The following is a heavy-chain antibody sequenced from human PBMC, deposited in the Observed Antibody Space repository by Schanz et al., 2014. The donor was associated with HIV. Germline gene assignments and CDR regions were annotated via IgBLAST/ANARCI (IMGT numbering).Heavy chain of an antibody. CDR3: ASQIEVVTPATNYYYYYGIDV. D-gene: IGHD2-2*01. CDR1: GFTFSNYA. J-gene: IGHJ6*02. CDR2: IWYDATNE. Sequence: QVQLLESGGGLVQPGGSLRLSCAVSGFTFSNYAMHWVRQAPGTGLEWVAVIWYDATNEYYADSVKGRFTISRDNSKNTLYLQMNSRRVEATVVYCCASQIEVVTPATNYYYYYGIDVWGQGTTVTVSS. V-gene: IGHV3-33*08.